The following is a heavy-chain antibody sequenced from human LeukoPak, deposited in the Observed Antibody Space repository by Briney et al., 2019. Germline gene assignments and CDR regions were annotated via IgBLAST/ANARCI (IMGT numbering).Heavy chain of an antibody. CDR1: GYTFTSNYD. CDR2: MNPNTGVT. D-gene: IGHD3-3*01. Sequence: ASVKVSRKASGYTFTSNYDINWVRQAPGQGLEWMGWMNPNTGVTAYVLKFQGRVTMTRDTSISTAYMELSSLTSEDTAVYFCARENVSRASSWGYDYFGMDVWGQGTAVTVSS. J-gene: IGHJ6*02. V-gene: IGHV1-8*01. CDR3: ARENVSRASSWGYDYFGMDV.